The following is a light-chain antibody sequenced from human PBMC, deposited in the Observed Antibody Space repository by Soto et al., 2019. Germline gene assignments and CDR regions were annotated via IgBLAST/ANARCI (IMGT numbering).Light chain of an antibody. CDR1: QGLNSY. J-gene: IGKJ4*01. CDR2: ATS. Sequence: DIQLTQSPSFLSASVGDRVTITCRASQGLNSYFAWYQQKPGKAPKLLLYATSTLQSVFPSRFSGSGSGAEFTLTSTSLQPEDIATYYCQQLNSYTVTFGGGTKVEIK. V-gene: IGKV1-9*01. CDR3: QQLNSYTVT.